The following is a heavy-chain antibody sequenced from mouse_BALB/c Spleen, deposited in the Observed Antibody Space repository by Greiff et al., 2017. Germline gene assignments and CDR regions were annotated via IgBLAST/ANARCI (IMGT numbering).Heavy chain of an antibody. V-gene: IGHV5-17*02. CDR3: ARRGGLGFFMDY. CDR1: GFTFSSFG. CDR2: ISSGSRTI. D-gene: IGHD4-1*01. J-gene: IGHJ4*01. Sequence: EVKLVESGGGLVQPGGSRKLSCAASGFTFSSFGMHWVRQAPEKGLEWVAYISSGSRTIYYADTVKGRFTISRDNPKNTLFLQMTSLRSEDTAMYYCARRGGLGFFMDYWGQGTSVTVSS.